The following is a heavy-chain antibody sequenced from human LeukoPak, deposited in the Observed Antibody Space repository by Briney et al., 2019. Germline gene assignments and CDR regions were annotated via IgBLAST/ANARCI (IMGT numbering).Heavy chain of an antibody. CDR3: ARAFTFGGVHLPDFDY. J-gene: IGHJ4*02. Sequence: GASVKVSCKASGYTFTSYGISWVRQAPGQGLEWMGWISAYNGNTNYAQKLQGRVTMTTDTSTSTAYMELRSLRSDDTAVYYCARAFTFGGVHLPDFDYWGQGTLVTVSS. CDR2: ISAYNGNT. V-gene: IGHV1-18*01. D-gene: IGHD3-16*01. CDR1: GYTFTSYG.